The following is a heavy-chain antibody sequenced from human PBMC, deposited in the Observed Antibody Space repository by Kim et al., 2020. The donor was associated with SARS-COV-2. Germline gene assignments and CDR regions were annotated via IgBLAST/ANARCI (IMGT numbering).Heavy chain of an antibody. J-gene: IGHJ4*02. Sequence: SETLSLTCTVSGGSISTYYWSWIRQPPGKGLEWIGFIYYSGSTNYNPSLKSRVTISVDTSKNQFSLKLSSVTAADTAVYYCARATGVAAAGLLYFDYWGQGTLVTVSS. CDR3: ARATGVAAAGLLYFDY. D-gene: IGHD6-13*01. CDR2: IYYSGST. V-gene: IGHV4-59*13. CDR1: GGSISTYY.